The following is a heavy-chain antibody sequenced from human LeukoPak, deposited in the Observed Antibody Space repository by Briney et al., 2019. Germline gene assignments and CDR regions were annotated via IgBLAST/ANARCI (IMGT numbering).Heavy chain of an antibody. J-gene: IGHJ6*03. CDR2: ISAYNGNT. D-gene: IGHD3-3*01. Sequence: GASVKVSCKASGYTFTSYGISWVRQAPGQGLEWMGWISAYNGNTNYAQKLQGRVTMTTDTSTSTAYMELRSLRSDDTAVYYCARVSEWVPTYYDFWSGYRFPSYYYYMDVWGKGTTVTVSS. CDR3: ARVSEWVPTYYDFWSGYRFPSYYYYMDV. CDR1: GYTFTSYG. V-gene: IGHV1-18*01.